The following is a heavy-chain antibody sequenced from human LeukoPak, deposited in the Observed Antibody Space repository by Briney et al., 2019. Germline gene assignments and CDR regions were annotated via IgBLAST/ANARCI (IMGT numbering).Heavy chain of an antibody. D-gene: IGHD2-2*01. CDR1: GFTFSIYW. V-gene: IGHV3-7*01. Sequence: GGSLRLSCAASGFTFSIYWMSWVRQAPGRGLEWVANIKQDGSEKYYVDSVKGRFTISRDNAKSSLYLQMNSLRAEDTAVYYCARDGGYCSSTSCYHYYYYGMDVWGQGTTVTVSS. J-gene: IGHJ6*02. CDR2: IKQDGSEK. CDR3: ARDGGYCSSTSCYHYYYYGMDV.